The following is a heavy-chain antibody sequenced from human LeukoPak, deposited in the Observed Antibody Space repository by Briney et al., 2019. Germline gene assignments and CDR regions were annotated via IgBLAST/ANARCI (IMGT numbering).Heavy chain of an antibody. D-gene: IGHD3-3*01. CDR3: ARDSRAYYDFWSGVHAFDI. Sequence: ASVKVSCKASGYTFTSYDINWVRQATGQGLEWMGWMNPNSGSTGYAQKFQGRVTMTRNTSISTAYMELSSLRSEDTAVYYCARDSRAYYDFWSGVHAFDIWGQGTMVTVSS. J-gene: IGHJ3*02. CDR2: MNPNSGST. V-gene: IGHV1-8*01. CDR1: GYTFTSYD.